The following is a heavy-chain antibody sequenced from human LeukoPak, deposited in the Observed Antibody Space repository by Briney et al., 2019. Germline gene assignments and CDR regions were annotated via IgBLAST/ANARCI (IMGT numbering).Heavy chain of an antibody. D-gene: IGHD4-17*01. CDR2: ISGSGGST. V-gene: IGHV3-23*01. J-gene: IGHJ4*02. Sequence: GGSLRLSCAASGFTFSSYAMSWVRQAPGKGLEWVSVISGSGGSTYYADPVKGRFTISRANSKNTLYLQMNSLRAEDTAVYYCAGGTTVTIKYFDYWGQGTLVTVSS. CDR3: AGGTTVTIKYFDY. CDR1: GFTFSSYA.